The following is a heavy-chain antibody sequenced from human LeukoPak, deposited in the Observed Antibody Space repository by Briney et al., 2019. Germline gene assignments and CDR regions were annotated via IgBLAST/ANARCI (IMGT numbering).Heavy chain of an antibody. CDR3: ARRQGCSSSSCPPDS. D-gene: IGHD2-15*01. CDR1: GGTFSSYA. J-gene: IGHJ4*02. CDR2: IIPIFGTA. Sequence: ASVKVSFKASGGTFSSYAISWVRQAPGQGLEWMGGIIPIFGTANYAQKFQGRVTITADESTSTAYMELSSLRSEDTAVYYCARRQGCSSSSCPPDSWGQGTLVTVSS. V-gene: IGHV1-69*13.